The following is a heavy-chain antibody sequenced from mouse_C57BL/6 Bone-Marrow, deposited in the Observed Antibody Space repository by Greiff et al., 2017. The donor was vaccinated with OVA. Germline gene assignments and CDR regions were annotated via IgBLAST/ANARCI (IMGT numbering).Heavy chain of an antibody. CDR1: GFTFSDYG. Sequence: EVQLVESGGGLVKPGGSLKLSCAASGFTFSDYGMHWVRQAPEKGLEWVAYISGGSSTIYYADTVKGRFTISRDNAKNTLFLQMTSLRSEDTAMYYCARGGYFDYWGQGTTLTVSS. CDR3: ARGGYFDY. V-gene: IGHV5-17*01. CDR2: ISGGSSTI. J-gene: IGHJ2*01.